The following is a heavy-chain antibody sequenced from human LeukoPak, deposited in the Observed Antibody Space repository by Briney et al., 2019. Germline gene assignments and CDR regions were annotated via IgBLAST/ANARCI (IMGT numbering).Heavy chain of an antibody. J-gene: IGHJ4*02. V-gene: IGHV4-39*07. CDR1: GGSISSSIYY. CDR2: IYYSGST. D-gene: IGHD4/OR15-4a*01. CDR3: ARDDYGDYFDY. Sequence: SETLSLTCTVSGGSISSSIYYWGWIRQPPGKGLEWIGTIYYSGSTHYNPSLKSRVTVSVDTSKNQFSLKLTSVTAADTAVYYCARDDYGDYFDYWGQGTLVTVSS.